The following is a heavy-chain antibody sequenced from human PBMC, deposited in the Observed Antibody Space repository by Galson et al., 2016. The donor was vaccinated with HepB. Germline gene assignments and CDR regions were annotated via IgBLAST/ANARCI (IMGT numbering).Heavy chain of an antibody. CDR3: ARQLNGYFFDV. J-gene: IGHJ1*01. V-gene: IGHV5-51*01. Sequence: QSGAEVKEPGESLKISCKGSGYSFSSYWIGWVRQRPGKGLEWMGVIFPGDSDSRYNPSFEGQVTFSVDKSISTAYLQWSSLEASDTAMYFCARQLNGYFFDVWGQGTRITVSS. D-gene: IGHD3-22*01. CDR1: GYSFSSYW. CDR2: IFPGDSDS.